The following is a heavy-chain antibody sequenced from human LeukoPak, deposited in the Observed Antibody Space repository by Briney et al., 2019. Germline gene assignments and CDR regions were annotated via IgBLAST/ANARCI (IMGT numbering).Heavy chain of an antibody. CDR3: TRRAYCGGDCRVHFGNWFDP. V-gene: IGHV3-73*01. CDR2: IRSKANSYAT. J-gene: IGHJ5*02. Sequence: PGGSLRLSCAASGFTFSGSAMHWVRQASGKGLEWVGRIRSKANSYATAYAASVKGRFTISRDDSKNTAYLQMNSLKTEDTAVYYCTRRAYCGGDCRVHFGNWFDPWGQGTLVTVSS. CDR1: GFTFSGSA. D-gene: IGHD2-21*01.